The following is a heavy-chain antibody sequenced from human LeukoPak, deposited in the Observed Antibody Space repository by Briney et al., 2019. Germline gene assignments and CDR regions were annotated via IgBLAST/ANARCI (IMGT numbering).Heavy chain of an antibody. Sequence: SETLSLTCNVSAGSINNYYWSWIRQPPGKGLEWIGYIYYTGNTNYNPSLKSRVTISLDTSKTQFSLKLRSVTAADTAVYYCAREGLLGWVWNFDLWGRGTLVTVSS. V-gene: IGHV4-59*01. CDR3: AREGLLGWVWNFDL. J-gene: IGHJ2*01. CDR1: AGSINNYY. CDR2: IYYTGNT. D-gene: IGHD3-16*01.